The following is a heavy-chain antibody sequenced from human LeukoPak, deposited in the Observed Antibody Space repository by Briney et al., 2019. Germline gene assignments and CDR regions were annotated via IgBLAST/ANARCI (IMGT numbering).Heavy chain of an antibody. CDR2: FNPSGGST. D-gene: IGHD5-18*01. CDR1: GYTFTSYY. Sequence: GASVKVSCKASGYTFTSYYMHWVRQAPGQGLEWMGIFNPSGGSTSYAQKFQGRVTMTRDTSTSTVYMELSSLRSEDTAVYYCARESSGGYSYGYPYFDYWGQGTLVTVSS. CDR3: ARESSGGYSYGYPYFDY. J-gene: IGHJ4*02. V-gene: IGHV1-46*01.